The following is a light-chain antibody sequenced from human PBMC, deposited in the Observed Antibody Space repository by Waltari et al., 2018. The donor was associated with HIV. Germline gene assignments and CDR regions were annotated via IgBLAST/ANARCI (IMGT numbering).Light chain of an antibody. J-gene: IGLJ3*02. CDR1: SSKFGNDF. CDR2: DND. V-gene: IGLV1-51*01. CDR3: GTWDTSLGAGV. Sequence: QSVLTQPPSVSAAPGQKVTISCSGSSSKFGNDFVSWYQHLPGAAPKLLIYDNDKRPSGISDRFSGSNSGTSATLGITGLQTGDEADYYCGTWDTSLGAGVFGGGTKLTVL.